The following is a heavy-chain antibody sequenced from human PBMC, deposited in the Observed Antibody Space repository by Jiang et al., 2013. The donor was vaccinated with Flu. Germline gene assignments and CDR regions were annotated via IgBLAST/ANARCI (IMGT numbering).Heavy chain of an antibody. V-gene: IGHV5-51*01. Sequence: WMGIIYPGDSDTRYSPSFQGQVTISADKSISTAYLQWSSLKASDTAMYYCASRHSGHPCCFDIWGQGTMVTVSS. J-gene: IGHJ3*02. CDR3: ASRHSGHPCCFDI. CDR2: IYPGDSDT. D-gene: IGHD3-10*01.